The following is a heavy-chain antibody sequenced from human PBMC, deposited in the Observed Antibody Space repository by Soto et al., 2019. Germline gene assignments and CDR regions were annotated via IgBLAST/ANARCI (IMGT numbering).Heavy chain of an antibody. CDR1: GYAITSYC. V-gene: IGHV1-18*01. D-gene: IGHD2-2*03. CDR3: ARDLGYCSSTSCSGMDV. CDR2: ISAYNGNT. J-gene: IGHJ6*02. Sequence: GASAKLSCTASGYAITSYCISWVRQAPGQGLEWMGWISAYNGNTNYAQKLQGRVTMTTDTSTSTAYMELRSLRSDDTAVYYCARDLGYCSSTSCSGMDVWGQGTTVTVSS.